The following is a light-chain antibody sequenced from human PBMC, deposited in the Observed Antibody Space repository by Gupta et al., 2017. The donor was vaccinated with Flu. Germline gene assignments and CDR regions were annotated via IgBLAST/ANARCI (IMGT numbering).Light chain of an antibody. CDR1: QTISTW. CDR3: QHENTYPWT. J-gene: IGKJ1*01. V-gene: IGKV1-5*03. Sequence: MTQSPSTLSASVGDRVTITCRASQTISTWLAWYQQKPGKAPNLLIYKASTLQSGVPSRFSGSGSGTEFILTISSLQPDDFATYYCQHENTYPWTFGQGTKVEI. CDR2: KAS.